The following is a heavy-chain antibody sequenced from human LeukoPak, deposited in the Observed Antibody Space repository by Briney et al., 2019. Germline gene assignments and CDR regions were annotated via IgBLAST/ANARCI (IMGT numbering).Heavy chain of an antibody. V-gene: IGHV4-59*01. D-gene: IGHD2-15*01. CDR1: VGSISIYY. J-gene: IGHJ3*02. CDR2: IYYSGGT. Sequence: SETLSLTCTVSVGSISIYYWSWIRQPPGEGLEWIGYIYYSGGTNFNPSLKSRVTISVATSKNQCSLKLSSVAAADTAVYYCARDERYCSGGSCYPGAFDIWGQGKMVTVSS. CDR3: ARDERYCSGGSCYPGAFDI.